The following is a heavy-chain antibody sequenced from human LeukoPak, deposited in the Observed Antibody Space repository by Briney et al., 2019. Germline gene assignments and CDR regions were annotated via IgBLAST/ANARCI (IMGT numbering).Heavy chain of an antibody. Sequence: PGGSLRLSCAASGFTVSSNYMSWVRQAPGKGLEWVALITSDGSIERYADSVKGRFTISRDNSNNRVSLQMSGLRTEDTAMYHCARDLSYSSSLFDFWGQGALVTVSS. CDR3: ARDLSYSSSLFDF. V-gene: IGHV3-30*03. CDR2: ITSDGSIE. CDR1: GFTVSSNY. D-gene: IGHD6-6*01. J-gene: IGHJ4*02.